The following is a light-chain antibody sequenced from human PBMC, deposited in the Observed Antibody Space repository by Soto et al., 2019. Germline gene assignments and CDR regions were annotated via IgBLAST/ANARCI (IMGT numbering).Light chain of an antibody. CDR1: SEVGSYRR. CDR2: DVT. CDR3: ALYTLSDTVI. Sequence: QSSLTQPPSVSGSPGHSVTISCTGTSEVGSYRRVSWYQQSPGTSPKLPIYDVTKRPLGVSDRFSGSKSGNTASLTISGLQTDDEADYYCALYTLSDTVILGGGTKVTVL. J-gene: IGLJ2*01. V-gene: IGLV2-18*01.